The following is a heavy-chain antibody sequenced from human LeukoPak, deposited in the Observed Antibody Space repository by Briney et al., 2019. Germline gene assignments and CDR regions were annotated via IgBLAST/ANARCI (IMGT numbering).Heavy chain of an antibody. CDR1: GFTFSSYG. J-gene: IGHJ4*02. D-gene: IGHD2-2*01. CDR3: ARRYAQIFDY. V-gene: IGHV3-33*08. CDR2: IWYDGSNK. Sequence: PGGSLRLSCAASGFTFSSYGMHWVRQAPGKGREWVAVIWYDGSNKYYADSVKGRFTISRDNSKNTLYLQMNSLRAEDTAVYYCARRYAQIFDYWGQGTLVTVSA.